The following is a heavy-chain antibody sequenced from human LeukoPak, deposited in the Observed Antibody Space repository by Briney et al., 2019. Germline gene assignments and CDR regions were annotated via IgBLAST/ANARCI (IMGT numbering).Heavy chain of an antibody. D-gene: IGHD2-15*01. CDR1: GGSTSSYY. Sequence: SETLSLTCTVSGGSTSSYYWSWIRQPPGKGLEWIGYIYYSGSTNYNPSLKSRVTISVDTSKNQFSLELSSVTAADTAVYYCARGVVVAATHFDYWGQGTLVTVSS. CDR2: IYYSGST. CDR3: ARGVVVAATHFDY. V-gene: IGHV4-59*01. J-gene: IGHJ4*02.